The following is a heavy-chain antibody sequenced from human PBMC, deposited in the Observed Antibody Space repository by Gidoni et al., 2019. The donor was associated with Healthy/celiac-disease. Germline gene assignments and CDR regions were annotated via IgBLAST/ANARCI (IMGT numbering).Heavy chain of an antibody. J-gene: IGHJ4*02. Sequence: QVQLQESGPGLVKPSQTLSLTCTVSGGSISSGGYYWSWIRQHTGKGLEWIGYIYYSGSTYYNPSLKSRVTISVDTSKNQFSLKLSSVTAADTAVYYCARDYYDSSGYFLLDYWGQGTLVTVSS. V-gene: IGHV4-31*03. CDR2: IYYSGST. D-gene: IGHD3-22*01. CDR3: ARDYYDSSGYFLLDY. CDR1: GGSISSGGYY.